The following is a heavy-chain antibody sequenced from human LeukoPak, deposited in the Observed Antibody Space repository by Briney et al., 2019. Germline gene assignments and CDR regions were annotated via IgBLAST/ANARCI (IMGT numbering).Heavy chain of an antibody. Sequence: GGSLRLSCAASGFTFSSYDMHWVRQVTGKGLEWVSAIATAGDTYYPGSVKGRFAISRENAKNSLYLQMNSLRAGDTAVYYCARAKGLYYDSSGYYAIDAFDIWGQGTMVTVSS. J-gene: IGHJ3*02. CDR1: GFTFSSYD. D-gene: IGHD3-22*01. CDR2: IATAGDT. CDR3: ARAKGLYYDSSGYYAIDAFDI. V-gene: IGHV3-13*01.